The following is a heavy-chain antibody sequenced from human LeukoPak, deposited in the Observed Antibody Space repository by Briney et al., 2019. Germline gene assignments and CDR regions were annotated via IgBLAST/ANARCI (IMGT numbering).Heavy chain of an antibody. J-gene: IGHJ5*02. D-gene: IGHD3-9*01. CDR3: ARTNKYYDILTGWYNWFDP. V-gene: IGHV3-21*01. CDR2: SYI. Sequence: SYIYYADSVKGRFTISRDNAKNSLYLQMNSLRAEDTAVYYCARTNKYYDILTGWYNWFDPWGQGTLVTVSS.